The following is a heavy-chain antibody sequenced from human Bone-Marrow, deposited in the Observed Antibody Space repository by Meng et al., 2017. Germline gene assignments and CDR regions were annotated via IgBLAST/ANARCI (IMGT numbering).Heavy chain of an antibody. CDR1: GGSISGYY. CDR2: IHYSGST. V-gene: IGHV4-59*01. Sequence: SETLSLTCTVSGGSISGYYWSWIRQPPGKGLEWIGYIHYSGSTNYNPSLKTRVAISVDTSKNQFSLKLSSVTAADTAVYYCARDGPGGSYGDYFDYWGQGTRVTVSS. D-gene: IGHD3-10*01. CDR3: ARDGPGGSYGDYFDY. J-gene: IGHJ4*02.